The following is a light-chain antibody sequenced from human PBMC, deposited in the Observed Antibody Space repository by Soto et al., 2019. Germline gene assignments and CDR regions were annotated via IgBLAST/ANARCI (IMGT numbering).Light chain of an antibody. Sequence: QSVLTQPPSASGTPGQRVTISCSGSSSNIGSNYEYWYQQLPGTAPKLLIYRNNQRPSGVPDRFSGSKSGTSASLAISGLRSEDEADYYCAAWDDSLVVFGGGTKLTVL. CDR1: SSNIGSNY. V-gene: IGLV1-47*01. J-gene: IGLJ2*01. CDR3: AAWDDSLVV. CDR2: RNN.